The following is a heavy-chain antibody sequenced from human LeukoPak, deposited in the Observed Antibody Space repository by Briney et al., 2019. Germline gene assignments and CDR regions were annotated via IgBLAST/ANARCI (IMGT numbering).Heavy chain of an antibody. CDR1: GFTFSSYG. J-gene: IGHJ4*02. V-gene: IGHV3-23*01. Sequence: GGSLRLSCAASGFTFSSYGMSWVRQAPGKGLEWVSAISGSGGSTYYADSVKGRFTISRDISKNTLHLQMNSLRADDTAMYYCARGRYTYGSSIFDYWGQGTLVTVSS. CDR2: ISGSGGST. D-gene: IGHD5-18*01. CDR3: ARGRYTYGSSIFDY.